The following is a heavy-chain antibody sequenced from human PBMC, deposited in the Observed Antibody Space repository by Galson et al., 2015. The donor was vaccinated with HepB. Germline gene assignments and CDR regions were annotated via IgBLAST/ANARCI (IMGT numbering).Heavy chain of an antibody. D-gene: IGHD1-7*01. CDR1: GFTFSSYS. CDR3: AREAESWNWVLGAFDI. CDR2: ISSSSSYI. Sequence: SLRLSCAASGFTFSSYSMNWVRQAPGKGLEWVSSISSSSSYIYYADSVKGRFTISRDNAKNSLYLQMNSLRAEDTAVYYCAREAESWNWVLGAFDIWGQGTMVTVSS. J-gene: IGHJ3*02. V-gene: IGHV3-21*01.